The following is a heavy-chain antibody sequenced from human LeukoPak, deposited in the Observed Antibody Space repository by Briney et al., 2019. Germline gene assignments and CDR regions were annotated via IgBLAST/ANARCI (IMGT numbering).Heavy chain of an antibody. Sequence: PSGTLTLTCTVSGGSISSGGYYWSWIGPHPGKGLGWIGYIYYSGSTYYNPSLESRVTISVDTSKNQFSLKLSSVTAADTAVYYCAREKSQGVKDFSYGMDVWGQGTTVTVSS. CDR2: IYYSGST. CDR3: AREKSQGVKDFSYGMDV. J-gene: IGHJ6*02. D-gene: IGHD3-10*01. V-gene: IGHV4-31*03. CDR1: GGSISSGGYY.